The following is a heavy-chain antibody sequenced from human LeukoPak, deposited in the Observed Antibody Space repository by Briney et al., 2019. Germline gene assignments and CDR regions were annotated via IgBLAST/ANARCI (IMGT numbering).Heavy chain of an antibody. CDR3: AKEIPPNDY. V-gene: IGHV3-23*01. CDR2: ISIGDST. J-gene: IGHJ4*02. Sequence: GGSLRLSCAVSGFTFSSHAMTWVRQAPGKGLEWVSGISIGDSTFYADSVKGRFTISRDKSKNTLYLQMNSLRAEDTAVYYCAKEIPPNDYWGQGTLVTVSS. D-gene: IGHD2-21*01. CDR1: GFTFSSHA.